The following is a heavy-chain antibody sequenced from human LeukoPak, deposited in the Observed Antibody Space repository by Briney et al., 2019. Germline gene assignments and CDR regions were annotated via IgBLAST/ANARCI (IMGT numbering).Heavy chain of an antibody. D-gene: IGHD3-10*01. CDR3: AKGHNSVRSSSNFDY. J-gene: IGHJ4*02. CDR1: GFTFSSYA. Sequence: PGGSLRLSCAASGFTFSSYAMSWVRQAPGKGLEWVSAISGSGGSTYYADSVKGRFTISRDNSKNTLYPQMNSLRAEDTAVYYCAKGHNSVRSSSNFDYWGQGTLVTVSS. CDR2: ISGSGGST. V-gene: IGHV3-23*01.